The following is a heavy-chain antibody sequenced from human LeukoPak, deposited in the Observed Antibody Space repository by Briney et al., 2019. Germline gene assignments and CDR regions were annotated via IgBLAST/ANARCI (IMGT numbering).Heavy chain of an antibody. CDR3: ATDINDDFWSGYYGFDY. D-gene: IGHD3-3*01. V-gene: IGHV1-24*01. CDR1: GYTLTELS. CDR2: FDPEDGET. Sequence: ASVKVSCKVSGYTLTELSMHWVRQAPGKGLEWMGGFDPEDGETTYAQKFQGRVTMTEDTSTDTAYMELSSLRSEDTAVYYCATDINDDFWSGYYGFDYWGQGTLVTVSS. J-gene: IGHJ4*02.